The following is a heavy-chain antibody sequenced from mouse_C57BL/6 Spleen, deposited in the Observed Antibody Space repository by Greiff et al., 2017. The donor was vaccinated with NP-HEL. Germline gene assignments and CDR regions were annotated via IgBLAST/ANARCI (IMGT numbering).Heavy chain of an antibody. CDR1: GYAFSSSW. V-gene: IGHV1-82*01. J-gene: IGHJ4*01. Sequence: VQLQQSGPELVKPGASVKISCKASGYAFSSSWMNWVKQRPGKGLEWIGRIYPGDGDTNYNAKFKGKATLTADKSSSTAYMQLSSLTSEDSAVYFCAKFITTVVATRNAMDYWGQGTSVTVSS. D-gene: IGHD1-1*01. CDR2: IYPGDGDT. CDR3: AKFITTVVATRNAMDY.